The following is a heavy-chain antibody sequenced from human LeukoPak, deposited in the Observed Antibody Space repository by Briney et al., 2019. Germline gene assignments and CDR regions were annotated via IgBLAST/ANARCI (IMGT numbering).Heavy chain of an antibody. CDR3: AKDGTRGTRFGKIPHYFDY. CDR2: INHSGST. J-gene: IGHJ4*02. D-gene: IGHD3-10*01. Sequence: PSETLSLTCTVSGDSFSYFYWSWIRHPPGKGLEWIGEINHSGSTSYNPSLKGRVPISVATSKNQFSLKLSSVTAADTAVYYCAKDGTRGTRFGKIPHYFDYWGRGTLVTVSS. V-gene: IGHV4-34*01. CDR1: GDSFSYFY.